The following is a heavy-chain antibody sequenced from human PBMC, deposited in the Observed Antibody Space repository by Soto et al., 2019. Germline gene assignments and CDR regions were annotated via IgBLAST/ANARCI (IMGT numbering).Heavy chain of an antibody. J-gene: IGHJ4*02. V-gene: IGHV4-31*03. D-gene: IGHD4-4*01. CDR3: ARKFTVTTGFDY. Sequence: SETLSLTCTVSGGSISSGGYYWSWIRQHPGKCLEWIGYIYYSGSTYYNPSLKSRVTISVDTSKNQFSLKLSSVTAADTAVYYCARKFTVTTGFDYWGQGTLVTVSS. CDR1: GGSISSGGYY. CDR2: IYYSGST.